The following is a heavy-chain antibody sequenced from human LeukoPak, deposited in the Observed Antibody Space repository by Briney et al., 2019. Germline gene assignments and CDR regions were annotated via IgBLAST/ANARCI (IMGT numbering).Heavy chain of an antibody. Sequence: SETLSLTCTVSGGSISSYYWSWIRQPPGKGLEWIGYISYTGSTNYNPSLKSRLTISVDTSKNQFSLKLSSVTAADTAVYYCARGYDILTGYYNVTFDYWGQGTLVTVSS. CDR3: ARGYDILTGYYNVTFDY. CDR1: GGSISSYY. CDR2: ISYTGST. V-gene: IGHV4-59*12. D-gene: IGHD3-9*01. J-gene: IGHJ4*02.